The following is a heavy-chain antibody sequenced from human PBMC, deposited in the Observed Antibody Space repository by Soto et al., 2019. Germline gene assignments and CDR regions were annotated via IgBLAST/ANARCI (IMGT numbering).Heavy chain of an antibody. D-gene: IGHD2-15*01. V-gene: IGHV3-21*01. J-gene: IGHJ6*02. CDR1: GFTFRTYT. CDR3: ARDGGYDAHDYYYNAMDV. CDR2: IRGFSPYT. Sequence: EVQLVESGGGLVKPGGSLRLSCIASGFTFRTYTMNWVRQAPGKGLEWVSGIRGFSPYTFYAESVKGRFTISRDNAKNSLYLEMNGLRAEDTAVYYCARDGGYDAHDYYYNAMDVWGQGTTVSVSS.